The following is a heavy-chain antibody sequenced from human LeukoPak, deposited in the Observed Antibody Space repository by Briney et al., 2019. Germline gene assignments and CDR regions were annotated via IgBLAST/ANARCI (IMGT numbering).Heavy chain of an antibody. Sequence: GGSLRLSCTASGFTFSSYEMNWVCQAPGKGLEWVSYISSSGSTKYYADSVKGRFTISRDNAKNSLYLQMNSLRAEDTAVYYCARELRGVSNWFDPWGQGTLVTVSS. CDR2: ISSSGSTK. CDR1: GFTFSSYE. J-gene: IGHJ5*02. V-gene: IGHV3-48*03. CDR3: ARELRGVSNWFDP. D-gene: IGHD3-10*01.